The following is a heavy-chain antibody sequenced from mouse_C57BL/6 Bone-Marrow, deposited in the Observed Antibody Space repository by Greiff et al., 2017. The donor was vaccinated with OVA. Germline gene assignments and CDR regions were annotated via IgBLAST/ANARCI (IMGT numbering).Heavy chain of an antibody. CDR2: IDPENGDT. J-gene: IGHJ2*01. V-gene: IGHV14-4*01. CDR1: GFNIKDDY. Sequence: VQLQQSGAELVRPGASVKLSCTASGFNIKDDYMHWVKQRPEQGLEWIGWIDPENGDTEYASKFQGKATITADTSSNTAYLQLSSLTSEDTAVYYCTTSTMVTTGGDFDYWGQGTTLTFSS. D-gene: IGHD2-2*01. CDR3: TTSTMVTTGGDFDY.